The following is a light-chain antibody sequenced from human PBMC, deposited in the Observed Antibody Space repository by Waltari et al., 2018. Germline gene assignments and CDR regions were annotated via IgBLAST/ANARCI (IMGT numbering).Light chain of an antibody. CDR3: SSYTSSSTYV. CDR2: EVR. CDR1: SSDVGGYNY. J-gene: IGLJ1*01. V-gene: IGLV2-14*01. Sequence: QSALTQPASVSGSPGQSITISCTGTSSDVGGYNYVSWYQQHPGKAPKLMLYEVRNRPSGVSNRFSGSKSGKTASLTISGLQAEDEADYYCSSYTSSSTYVFGTGTKVTVL.